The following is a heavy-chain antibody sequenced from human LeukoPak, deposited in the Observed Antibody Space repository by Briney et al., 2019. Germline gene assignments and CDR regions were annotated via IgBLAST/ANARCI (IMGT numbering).Heavy chain of an antibody. J-gene: IGHJ4*02. V-gene: IGHV1-69*05. D-gene: IGHD5-18*01. CDR1: GGTFSSYA. CDR3: ASRVLSSYGYYFDY. CDR2: IIPIFGTA. Sequence: SVKVSCKASGGTFSSYAISWVRQAPGQGLEWMGRIIPIFGTANYAQKSQGRVTITTDESTSTAYMELSSLRSEDTAVYYCASRVLSSYGYYFDYWGQGTLVTVSS.